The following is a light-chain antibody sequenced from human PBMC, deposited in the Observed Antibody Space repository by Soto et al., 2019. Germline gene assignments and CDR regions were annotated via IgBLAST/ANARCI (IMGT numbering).Light chain of an antibody. CDR1: SSNTGAGYD. CDR2: ANN. CDR3: QSYDSSMRSST. V-gene: IGLV1-40*01. J-gene: IGLJ2*01. Sequence: QSVLTQPPSVSGAPGQRVTISCTGISSNTGAGYDVHWYQQFPGTAPRLLIYANNNRPSGVPDRFSGSRSGTSASLAITGLQAEDEAIYFCQSYDSSMRSSTFGGGTKLTVL.